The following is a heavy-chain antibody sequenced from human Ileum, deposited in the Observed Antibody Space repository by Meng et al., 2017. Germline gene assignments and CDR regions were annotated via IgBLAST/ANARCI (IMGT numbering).Heavy chain of an antibody. V-gene: IGHV1-3*01. CDR3: ARGQGYIKDY. CDR1: VNSCTSYG. D-gene: IGHD5-18*01. CDR2: ISAGEGNT. Sequence: FGPPGAEVRKPRASGRVSCKASVNSCTSYGLYWLRQAARQSPGLVGLISAGEGNTKNSLKFQGTVTITRDTTAVIAYVELISLRFEDTAVYYCARGQGYIKDYWGQGTLVTVSS. J-gene: IGHJ4*02.